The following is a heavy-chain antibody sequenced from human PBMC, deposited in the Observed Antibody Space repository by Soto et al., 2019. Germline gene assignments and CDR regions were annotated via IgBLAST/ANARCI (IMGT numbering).Heavy chain of an antibody. CDR3: ARGGGYLTDGGFDL. Sequence: TLSLTCTVSGDFISGYYWSWIRQPPGKGLEWLGYIHYRGSTNYNPSLEGLLTFSVDTSKTHLSLKLSWVAAEDTPVYSLARGGGYLTDGGFDLWGKGTLVTVSS. J-gene: IGHJ5*02. CDR2: IHYRGST. CDR1: GDFISGYY. D-gene: IGHD3-16*02. V-gene: IGHV4-59*08.